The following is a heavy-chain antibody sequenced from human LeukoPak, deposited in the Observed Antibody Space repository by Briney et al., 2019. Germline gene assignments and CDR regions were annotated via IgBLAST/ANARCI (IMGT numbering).Heavy chain of an antibody. CDR2: IYYSGST. V-gene: IGHV4-39*01. Sequence: PSETLSLTCTVSGGSISSSSYYWGWIRQPPGKGLEWIGSIYYSGSTYYNPSLKSRVTISVDTSKNQFSLKLSSVTAADTAVYYCARLYYYDSSGYYAPTSFYFDYWGQGTLVTVSS. CDR1: GGSISSSSYY. J-gene: IGHJ4*02. CDR3: ARLYYYDSSGYYAPTSFYFDY. D-gene: IGHD3-22*01.